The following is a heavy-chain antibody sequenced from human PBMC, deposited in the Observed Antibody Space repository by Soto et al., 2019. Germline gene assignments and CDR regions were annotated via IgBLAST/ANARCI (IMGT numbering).Heavy chain of an antibody. D-gene: IGHD2-8*01. CDR2: IKSKTDGVAT. CDR1: GFSFSDAL. J-gene: IGHJ3*02. CDR3: TTDRLYDDPGAFDI. V-gene: IGHV3-15*01. Sequence: PGGSLRRSCAASGFSFSDALMSWVRQAPGKGLEWVGRIKSKTDGVATDYAAPVKGRFTISRDDSKNTLYLQMNSLKTEDTAVYYCTTDRLYDDPGAFDIWGQGTMVTVSS.